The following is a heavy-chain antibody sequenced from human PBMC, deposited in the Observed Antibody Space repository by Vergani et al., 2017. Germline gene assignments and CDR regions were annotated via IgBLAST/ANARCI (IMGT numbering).Heavy chain of an antibody. D-gene: IGHD6-13*01. CDR2: FSNSGSAI. J-gene: IGHJ2*01. CDR3: ARGRVAAAGTPRYFDL. Sequence: EVQLVESGGGLVQPGGSLRLSCVASGFTFSSYEMNWVRQAPGKGLEWVSYFSNSGSAIYYADSVKGQFTISRDNAKNSLYLQMNSLRAEDTAVYYWARGRVAAAGTPRYFDLWGRGTLVTVSS. V-gene: IGHV3-48*03. CDR1: GFTFSSYE.